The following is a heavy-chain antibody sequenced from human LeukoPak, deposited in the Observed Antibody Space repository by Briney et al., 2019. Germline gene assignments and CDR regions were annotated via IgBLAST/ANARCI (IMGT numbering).Heavy chain of an antibody. V-gene: IGHV4-59*08. J-gene: IGHJ4*02. CDR2: IYYSGST. CDR3: ARRDTAMVKYYFDY. CDR1: GGSISSYY. D-gene: IGHD5-18*01. Sequence: SETLSLTCTVSGGSISSYYWSWIRQPPGKGLEWIGYIYYSGSTNYNPSLKSRVTISVDTSKNQFSLKLSSVTAADTAVYYCARRDTAMVKYYFDYWGQGTLVTVSS.